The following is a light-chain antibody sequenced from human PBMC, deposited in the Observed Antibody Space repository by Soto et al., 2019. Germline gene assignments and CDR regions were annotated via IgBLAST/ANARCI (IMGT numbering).Light chain of an antibody. CDR2: ATS. Sequence: AIQMTQSPSSLSASVGDSVTITCRASQDIGNDLGWYQQKPGKAPKLLIYATSSLQGGVPSRFSGSGSGTDFTLTISSLQPEDFATYYCLQDYNYPLTFGGGTKVDI. CDR1: QDIGND. V-gene: IGKV1-6*01. CDR3: LQDYNYPLT. J-gene: IGKJ4*01.